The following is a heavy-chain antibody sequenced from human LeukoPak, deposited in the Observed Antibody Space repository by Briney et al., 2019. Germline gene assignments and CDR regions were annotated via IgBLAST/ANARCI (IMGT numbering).Heavy chain of an antibody. CDR3: AAEPYGGIFGHCCSFAY. Sequence: ASVKVSCKTSAFTLSNSAIQWVRQARGQPLEWIGWVIVGSGRTHYAQRLHDRLLITRDMATNVATLEVSSLTSEDTAVYYCAAEPYGGIFGHCCSFAYWGQGTLVTVSS. J-gene: IGHJ4*02. V-gene: IGHV1-58*02. CDR2: VIVGSGRT. D-gene: IGHD2-21*02. CDR1: AFTLSNSA.